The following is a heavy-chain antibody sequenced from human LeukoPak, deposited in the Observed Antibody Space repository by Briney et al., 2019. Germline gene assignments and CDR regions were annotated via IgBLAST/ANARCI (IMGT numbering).Heavy chain of an antibody. CDR2: IIPIFGTA. D-gene: IGHD1-7*01. J-gene: IGHJ4*02. CDR1: GGTFSSYA. V-gene: IGHV1-69*01. Sequence: SVKVSCKASGGTFSSYAISWVRQAPGQGLEWMGGIIPIFGTANYAQKFQGRVTITADESTSTAYMELSSLRSEDTAVYYCASSLELGYYFDYWGQGTLVTVSS. CDR3: ASSLELGYYFDY.